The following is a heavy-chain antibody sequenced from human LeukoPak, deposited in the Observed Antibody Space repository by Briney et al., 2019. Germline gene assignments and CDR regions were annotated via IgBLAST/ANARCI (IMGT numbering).Heavy chain of an antibody. J-gene: IGHJ4*02. Sequence: PGGSLRLSCAASGFTFSSYSMNWVRQPPGKGLEWIGEINHSGSTNYNPSLKSRVTISVDTSKNQFSLKLSSVTAADTAVYYCASTELRPPYYDYVWGSYRPYYFDYWGQGTLVTVSS. CDR1: GFTFSSYS. D-gene: IGHD3-16*02. CDR3: ASTELRPPYYDYVWGSYRPYYFDY. CDR2: INHSGST. V-gene: IGHV4-34*01.